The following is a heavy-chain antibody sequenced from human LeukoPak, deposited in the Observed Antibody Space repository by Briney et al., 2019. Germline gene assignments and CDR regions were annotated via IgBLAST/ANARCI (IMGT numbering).Heavy chain of an antibody. Sequence: KPGGSLRLSCAASGFTFSSYSVNWVRQAPGKGLEWVSSISSSSSYIYYADSVKGRFTISRDNAKNSLYLQMNSLRAEDTAVYYCARIQRGYSYGYGYWGQGTLVTVSS. J-gene: IGHJ4*02. V-gene: IGHV3-21*01. CDR2: ISSSSSYI. D-gene: IGHD5-18*01. CDR3: ARIQRGYSYGYGY. CDR1: GFTFSSYS.